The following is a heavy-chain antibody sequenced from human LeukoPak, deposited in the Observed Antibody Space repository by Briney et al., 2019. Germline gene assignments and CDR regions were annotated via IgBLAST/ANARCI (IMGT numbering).Heavy chain of an antibody. V-gene: IGHV3-21*01. Sequence: GGSLRLSCAASGFTFSSYAMSWVRQAPGKGLEWVSSIRGGSDFIYHADSVKGRFTVSRDNAKNSLYLQMNSLRAEDTAVYYCARDHAGIVLPAAVGAHWGQGTLVTVSS. CDR3: ARDHAGIVLPAAVGAH. J-gene: IGHJ4*02. CDR2: IRGGSDFI. D-gene: IGHD2-2*01. CDR1: GFTFSSYA.